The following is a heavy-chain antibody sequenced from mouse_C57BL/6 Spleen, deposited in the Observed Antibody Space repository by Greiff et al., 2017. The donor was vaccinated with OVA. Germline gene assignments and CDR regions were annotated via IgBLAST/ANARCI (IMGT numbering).Heavy chain of an antibody. D-gene: IGHD5-1-1*01. V-gene: IGHV1-55*01. J-gene: IGHJ4*01. CDR2: IYPGNGST. Sequence: QVQLKQPGAELVKPGASVKMSCKASGYTFTSYWITWVKQRPGQGLEWIGDIYPGNGSTNYNERFKSKATLTVDQSSSTAYMQLSSLTSADSAVYYCAEIQEDAMDYWGQGTSVTVSS. CDR1: GYTFTSYW. CDR3: AEIQEDAMDY.